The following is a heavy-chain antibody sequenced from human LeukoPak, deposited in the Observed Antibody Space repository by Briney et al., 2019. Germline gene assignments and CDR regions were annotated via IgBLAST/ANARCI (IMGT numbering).Heavy chain of an antibody. CDR1: GYTFTSYY. J-gene: IGHJ6*02. Sequence: ASVKVSFKASGYTFTSYYMHWVRQAPGQGLEWMGIINPSGGSTSYAQEFQGRVTMTRDTSTSTVYMELSRLRSEDTAVYYCAREQYDGMDVWGQGTTVTVSS. CDR2: INPSGGST. V-gene: IGHV1-46*01. CDR3: AREQYDGMDV.